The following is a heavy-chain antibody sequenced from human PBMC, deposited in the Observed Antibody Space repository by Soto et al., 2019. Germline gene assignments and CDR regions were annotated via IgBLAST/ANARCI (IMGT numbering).Heavy chain of an antibody. D-gene: IGHD3-16*02. J-gene: IGHJ4*02. CDR3: ARDGDMITFGGVIVRGFDY. CDR1: GGSISSSNW. V-gene: IGHV4-4*02. CDR2: IYHSGST. Sequence: QVQLQESGPGLVKPSGTLSLTCAVSGGSISSSNWWSWVRQPPGKGLEWSGEIYHSGSTNYNPSLKSRVSISVDKSKNQFSLKLSSVTAADTAVYYCARDGDMITFGGVIVRGFDYWGQGTLVPVSS.